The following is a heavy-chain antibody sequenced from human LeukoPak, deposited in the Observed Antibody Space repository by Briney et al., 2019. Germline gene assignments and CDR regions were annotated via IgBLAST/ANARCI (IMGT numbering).Heavy chain of an antibody. Sequence: PGRSLRLSCAASGFTFSSYAMHWVRQAPGKGLEWVAVISYDGSNKYYADSVKGRFTISRDNSKNTLYLQMNSLRAEDTAVYYCAKDRSRSGRGGPYYFDYWGQGTLVTVSS. CDR2: ISYDGSNK. J-gene: IGHJ4*02. V-gene: IGHV3-30*04. CDR3: AKDRSRSGRGGPYYFDY. D-gene: IGHD6-19*01. CDR1: GFTFSSYA.